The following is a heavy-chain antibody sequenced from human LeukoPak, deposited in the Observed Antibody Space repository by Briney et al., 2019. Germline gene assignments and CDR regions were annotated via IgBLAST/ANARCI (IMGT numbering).Heavy chain of an antibody. CDR1: GFTFSTYW. CDR2: INSDGSST. CDR3: ASGKTVEK. Sequence: PRGSLRLSCAASGFTFSTYWMHWVRQAPGKGLVWVSRINSDGSSTNYADSVKGRFTISRDNAKNTLYLQMGSLSDEDTAVYYCASGKTVEKWGQGTLVTVSS. D-gene: IGHD4-23*01. V-gene: IGHV3-74*01. J-gene: IGHJ4*02.